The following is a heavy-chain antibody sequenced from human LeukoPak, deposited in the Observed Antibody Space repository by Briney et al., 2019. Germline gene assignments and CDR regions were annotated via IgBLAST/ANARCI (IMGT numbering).Heavy chain of an antibody. V-gene: IGHV3-23*01. CDR1: GFTFSSYA. J-gene: IGHJ4*02. CDR2: ISGSGGST. Sequence: GGSLRLSCAASGFTFSSYAMSWVRQAPGKGLEWVSAISGSGGSTYYADSVKGRFTISRDNSKNTLYLQMNSLRAEDTAVYYCARDLGGTLRGSGSYSTQWGQGTLVTVSS. CDR3: ARDLGGTLRGSGSYSTQ. D-gene: IGHD3-10*01.